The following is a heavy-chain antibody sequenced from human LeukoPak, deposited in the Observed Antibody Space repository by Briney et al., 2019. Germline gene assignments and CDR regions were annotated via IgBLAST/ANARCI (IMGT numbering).Heavy chain of an antibody. CDR1: GFTVSSNY. CDR3: ARYYYGSGSYSFADY. D-gene: IGHD3-10*01. CDR2: IYSGDST. J-gene: IGHJ4*02. V-gene: IGHV3-66*01. Sequence: GGSLRLFCAASGFTVSSNYMTWVRQAPGKGLEWVSVIYSGDSTYYANSVKGRFTISRDNSKNTLYLQMNSLRAEDTAVYYCARYYYGSGSYSFADYWGQGTLVTVSS.